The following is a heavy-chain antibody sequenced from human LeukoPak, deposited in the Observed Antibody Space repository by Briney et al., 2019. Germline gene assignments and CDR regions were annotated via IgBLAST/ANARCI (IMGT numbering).Heavy chain of an antibody. J-gene: IGHJ3*02. CDR1: GCSISGDH. CDR3: ARRNDFGS. V-gene: IGHV4-59*08. CDR2: IYYSGST. Sequence: SETLSLTCTASGCSISGDHWNWIRQPPGKGLEWIGYIYYSGSTNYNPSLKSRVTISIDTSKNQFSLKLTSVTAADTAVYYCARRNDFGSWGQGTMVTASS.